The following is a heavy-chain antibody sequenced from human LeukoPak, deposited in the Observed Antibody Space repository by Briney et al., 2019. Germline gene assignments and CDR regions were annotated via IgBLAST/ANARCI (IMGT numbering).Heavy chain of an antibody. CDR1: GFTFSTYP. CDR3: ARDRHVAAAGYYFDY. V-gene: IGHV3-30*04. Sequence: PGRTLRLSCTASGFTFSTYPIHWVRQAPGPGLERVAVIADDGKDKHYVASVKGRFTISRDNSKNTLYLQMNSLRVEDTAVYYCARDRHVAAAGYYFDYWGQGTLVTVSS. CDR2: IADDGKDK. D-gene: IGHD6-25*01. J-gene: IGHJ4*02.